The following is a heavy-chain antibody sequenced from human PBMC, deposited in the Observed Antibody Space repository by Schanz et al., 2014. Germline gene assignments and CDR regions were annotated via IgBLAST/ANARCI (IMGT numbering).Heavy chain of an antibody. CDR2: IGGSGDST. CDR1: GFTLTNYA. D-gene: IGHD3-9*01. J-gene: IGHJ4*02. CDR3: AKHVRSLTGNDY. V-gene: IGHV3-23*01. Sequence: EVQLLESGGGLVQPGGSLRLSCAASGFTLTNYAMTWVRQAPGKGLEWVSGIGGSGDSTHYADSVKGRFIISRDNSKNTLYLQVNSLRAEDTAVYYCAKHVRSLTGNDYWGQGTLVTVSS.